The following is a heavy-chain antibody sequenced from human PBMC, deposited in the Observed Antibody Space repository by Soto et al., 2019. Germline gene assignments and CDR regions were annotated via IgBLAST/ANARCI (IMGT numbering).Heavy chain of an antibody. CDR2: IIPIFGTA. CDR3: ASTTYYDILTGYYPPPFDY. Sequence: SVKVSCKASGGTFSSYAISWLRQSPGQGLEWMGGIIPIFGTANYAQKFQGRVTITADESTSTAYMELSSLRSEDTAVYYCASTTYYDILTGYYPPPFDYWGQGTLVTVSS. D-gene: IGHD3-9*01. V-gene: IGHV1-69*13. CDR1: GGTFSSYA. J-gene: IGHJ4*02.